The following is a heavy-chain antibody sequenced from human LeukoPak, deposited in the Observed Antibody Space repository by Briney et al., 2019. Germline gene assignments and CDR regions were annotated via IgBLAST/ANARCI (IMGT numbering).Heavy chain of an antibody. CDR1: GFTFSSYA. V-gene: IGHV3-23*01. D-gene: IGHD2-2*01. J-gene: IGHJ4*02. CDR3: AKEGLGYCSSTSCLGAWDY. Sequence: GGSLRLSCAASGFTFSSYAMSWVRQAPGKGLEWVSAISGSGGGTYYADSVKGRFTISRDNSKNTLYLQMNSLRAEDTAVYYCAKEGLGYCSSTSCLGAWDYWGQGTLVTVSS. CDR2: ISGSGGGT.